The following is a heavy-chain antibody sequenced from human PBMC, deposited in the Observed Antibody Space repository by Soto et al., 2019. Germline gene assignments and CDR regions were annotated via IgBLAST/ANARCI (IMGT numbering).Heavy chain of an antibody. V-gene: IGHV1-69*13. CDR2: ITPIFGTA. CDR1: GGTFSSYA. D-gene: IGHD6-19*01. CDR3: ARGAWLRTFDY. Sequence: SGKVSCKASGGTFSSYAISWVRQAPGQGLEWMGGITPIFGTANYAQKFQGRVTITADESTSTAYMELSSLRSEDTAVYYCARGAWLRTFDYWGQGTVVTVSS. J-gene: IGHJ4*02.